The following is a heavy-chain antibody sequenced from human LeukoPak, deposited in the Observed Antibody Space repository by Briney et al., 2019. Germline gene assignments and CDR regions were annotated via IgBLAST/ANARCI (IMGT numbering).Heavy chain of an antibody. CDR2: INHSGST. D-gene: IGHD6-19*01. J-gene: IGHJ6*03. Sequence: KPSETLSLTCAVYGGSFSGYYWSWIRQPPGKGLEWIGEINHSGSTNYNPSLRSRVTISVDTSKNQFSLKLSSVTAADTAVYYCARGYHSVAGTHFYYYYYYMDVWGKGTTVTVSS. CDR3: ARGYHSVAGTHFYYYYYYMDV. CDR1: GGSFSGYY. V-gene: IGHV4-34*01.